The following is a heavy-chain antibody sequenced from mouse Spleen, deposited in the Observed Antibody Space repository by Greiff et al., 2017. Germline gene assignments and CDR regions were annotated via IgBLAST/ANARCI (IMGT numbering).Heavy chain of an antibody. J-gene: IGHJ3*01. CDR3: ASGGRRGAWFAY. CDR1: GFSLTSYG. CDR2: IWGVGST. Sequence: VKLQQSGPGLVAPSQSLSITCTVSGFSLTSYGVDWVRQSPGKGLEWLGVIWGVGSTNYNSALKSRLSISKDNSKSQVFLKMNSLQTDDTAMYYCASGGRRGAWFAYWGQGTLVTVSA. V-gene: IGHV2-6*01. D-gene: IGHD2-12*01.